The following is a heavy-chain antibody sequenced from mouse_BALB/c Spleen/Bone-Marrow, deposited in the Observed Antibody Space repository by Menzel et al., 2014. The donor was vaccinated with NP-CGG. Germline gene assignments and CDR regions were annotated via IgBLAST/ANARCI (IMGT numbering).Heavy chain of an antibody. Sequence: VKLQESGPELVRPGVSVKLSCKGSGYTFTAYAMHWVKPSHAKSLEWIGLISTYSGNTHYNQNFKGKATMTVDKSSSTAYMELARLTSEDSAIYYCARNFYGSSYFDYWGQGTTLTVSS. CDR2: ISTYSGNT. CDR1: GYTFTAYA. D-gene: IGHD1-1*01. CDR3: ARNFYGSSYFDY. V-gene: IGHV1-67*01. J-gene: IGHJ2*01.